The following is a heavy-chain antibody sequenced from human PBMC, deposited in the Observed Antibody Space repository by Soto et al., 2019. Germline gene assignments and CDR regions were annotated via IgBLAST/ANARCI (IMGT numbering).Heavy chain of an antibody. Sequence: PSETLSATYTLSGSANSCGVYYWSWIRQPPGKCLEWIGYIYYSGSTYYNPSLKSRVTISVDTSKNQFSLKLSSVTAADTAVYYCATLSGWDDYWGQG. D-gene: IGHD6-19*01. CDR1: GSANSCGVYY. J-gene: IGHJ4*02. CDR2: IYYSGST. CDR3: ATLSGWDDY. V-gene: IGHV4-30-4*02.